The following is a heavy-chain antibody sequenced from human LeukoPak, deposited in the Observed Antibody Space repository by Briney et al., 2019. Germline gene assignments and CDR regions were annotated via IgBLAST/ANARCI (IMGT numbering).Heavy chain of an antibody. Sequence: SQTLSLTCTVSGGSLSSGSYYWSWIRQPPGKGLEWIGYIYYSGSTNYNPSLKSRVTISVDTSKNQFSLKLSSVTAADTAVYYCARDQGEMAPEGGYYYYYMDVWGKGTTVTVSS. CDR1: GGSLSSGSYY. CDR2: IYYSGST. J-gene: IGHJ6*03. V-gene: IGHV4-61*01. D-gene: IGHD5-24*01. CDR3: ARDQGEMAPEGGYYYYYMDV.